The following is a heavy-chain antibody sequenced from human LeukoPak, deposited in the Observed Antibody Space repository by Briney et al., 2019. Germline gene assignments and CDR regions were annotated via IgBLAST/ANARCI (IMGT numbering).Heavy chain of an antibody. D-gene: IGHD6-13*01. Sequence: SRTLSLTCALSGDSLSSNSAAWSWVRQSPSRGLEWLGRTYYRVKGYNDYAVSVKSRITMNTATTNNKFSMQVNSVTPEVTAVYYCARHASTIIEEAGIWYYFDYWGQGTLVTVSS. V-gene: IGHV6-1*01. CDR2: TYYRVKGYN. CDR1: GDSLSSNSAA. J-gene: IGHJ4*02. CDR3: ARHASTIIEEAGIWYYFDY.